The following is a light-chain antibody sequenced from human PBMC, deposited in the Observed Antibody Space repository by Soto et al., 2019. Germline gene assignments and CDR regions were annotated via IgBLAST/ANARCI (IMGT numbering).Light chain of an antibody. Sequence: EIVLTQSPGTLSLSPGERATLSCRASQSVSSSYLAWYQHKPGQAPRLLIYGASRRATGIPDRFSGSGSGTDFTLTISRLEPEDFAVYYCQQYGRSPAFTFGPGTRVDIK. CDR1: QSVSSSY. CDR2: GAS. V-gene: IGKV3-20*01. J-gene: IGKJ3*01. CDR3: QQYGRSPAFT.